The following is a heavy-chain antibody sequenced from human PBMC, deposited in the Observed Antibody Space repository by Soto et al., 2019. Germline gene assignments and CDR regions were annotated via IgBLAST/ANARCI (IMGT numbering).Heavy chain of an antibody. V-gene: IGHV1-2*02. Sequence: ASVKVSCKASGYTFTGYYVHWGRQAPGQGLEWMGWINPHSGDTYLAQRFQGRVTMNRDTSIGTAYLELSGLTSDDTAIYYCARVVDVRPATYSGMDVWGPGTRVTVSS. D-gene: IGHD2-21*01. CDR3: ARVVDVRPATYSGMDV. J-gene: IGHJ6*02. CDR2: INPHSGDT. CDR1: GYTFTGYY.